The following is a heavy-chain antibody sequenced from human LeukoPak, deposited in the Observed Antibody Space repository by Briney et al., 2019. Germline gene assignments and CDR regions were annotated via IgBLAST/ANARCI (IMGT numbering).Heavy chain of an antibody. V-gene: IGHV7-4-1*02. D-gene: IGHD1-20*01. Sequence: ASVKVSCKASGYTFTSYAMNWVRQAPGQGLEWMGWINTNTGNPTYAQGFTGRFVFSLDTSVSTAYLQISSLKAEDTAVYYCARGGNNWNYYYYYYMDVWGKGTTVTVSS. CDR1: GYTFTSYA. CDR3: ARGGNNWNYYYYYYMDV. J-gene: IGHJ6*03. CDR2: INTNTGNP.